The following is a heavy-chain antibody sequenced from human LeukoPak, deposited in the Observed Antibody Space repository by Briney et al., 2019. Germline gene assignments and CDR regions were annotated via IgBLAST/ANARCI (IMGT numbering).Heavy chain of an antibody. CDR1: GFTVSSNY. J-gene: IGHJ6*03. V-gene: IGHV3-53*01. CDR3: ARDGMGSGWVGASYYYMDV. Sequence: SGGSLRLSCAASGFTVSSNYMSWVRQAPGKGLEWVSIIYSGGSTFYADSVKGRFTISRDNSKNTLYLQMNSLRAEDTAVYYCARDGMGSGWVGASYYYMDVWGKGTTVTISS. D-gene: IGHD6-19*01. CDR2: IYSGGST.